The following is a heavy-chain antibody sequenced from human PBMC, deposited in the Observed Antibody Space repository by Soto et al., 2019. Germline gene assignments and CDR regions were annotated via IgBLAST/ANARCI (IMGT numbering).Heavy chain of an antibody. J-gene: IGHJ4*02. Sequence: QVQLVQSGADVKKPGSSVKVSCKSSGGTFSSYAISWVRQAPGQGLEWVGGIIPRFGTANYAQKFQGRVTITADESTCTAYMELSSLRSEDTAMYYCAKVKYDSSGYYRNFDYWGQGTLVTVSS. CDR3: AKVKYDSSGYYRNFDY. D-gene: IGHD3-22*01. CDR2: IIPRFGTA. CDR1: GGTFSSYA. V-gene: IGHV1-69*01.